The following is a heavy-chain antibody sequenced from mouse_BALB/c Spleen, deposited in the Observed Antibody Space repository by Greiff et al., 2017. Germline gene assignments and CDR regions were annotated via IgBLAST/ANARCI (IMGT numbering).Heavy chain of an antibody. CDR3: ARGRPSSYFDY. CDR1: GYSITSDYA. CDR2: ISYSGST. V-gene: IGHV3-2*02. Sequence: EVQLVESGPGLVKPSQSLSLTCTVTGYSITSDYAWNWIRQFPGNKLEWMGYISYSGSTSYNPSLKSRISITRDTSKNQFFLQLNSVTTEDTATYYCARGRPSSYFDYWGQGTTLTVSS. J-gene: IGHJ2*01. D-gene: IGHD5-5*01.